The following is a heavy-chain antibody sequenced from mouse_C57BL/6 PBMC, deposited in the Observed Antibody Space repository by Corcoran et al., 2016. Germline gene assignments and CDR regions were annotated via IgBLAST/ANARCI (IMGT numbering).Heavy chain of an antibody. CDR3: ARTGDGDY. Sequence: QIQLQQSGPELVKPGASVKISCTASGYTFTDYYINWVKQRPGPGLEWIGWIYPGSGNTKYNEKFKGKATLTVDTSSSTAYMQLSSLTSEDSAVYFCARTGDGDYWGQGTSVTVSS. J-gene: IGHJ4*01. CDR1: GYTFTDYY. D-gene: IGHD2-13*01. CDR2: IYPGSGNT. V-gene: IGHV1-84*01.